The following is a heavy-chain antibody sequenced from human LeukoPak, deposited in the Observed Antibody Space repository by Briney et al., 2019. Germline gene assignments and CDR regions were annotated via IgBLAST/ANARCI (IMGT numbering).Heavy chain of an antibody. CDR1: GFTFSSYG. V-gene: IGHV3-30*02. CDR2: IRYDGSNK. D-gene: IGHD7-27*01. CDR3: ARATGDGRHAFDI. Sequence: GGSLRLSCAASGFTFSSYGMHWVRQAPGKGLEWVAFIRYDGSNKYYADSVKGRFTISRDNSKNTLYLQMNSLRAEDTAVYYCARATGDGRHAFDIWGQGTMVTVSS. J-gene: IGHJ3*02.